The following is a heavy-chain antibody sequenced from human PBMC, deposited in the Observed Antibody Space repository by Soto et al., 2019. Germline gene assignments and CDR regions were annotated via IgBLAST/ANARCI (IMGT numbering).Heavy chain of an antibody. Sequence: SLRLSCAASGFTFSSYSMNWVRQAPGKGLEWVSYISSGSSTIYHADSVKGRFTISRDNAKNSLYLQMNSLRAEDTAVYYCAREYCSSTSCLNWLDPWGQGTLVTVSS. D-gene: IGHD2-2*01. CDR1: GFTFSSYS. V-gene: IGHV3-48*01. J-gene: IGHJ5*02. CDR2: ISSGSSTI. CDR3: AREYCSSTSCLNWLDP.